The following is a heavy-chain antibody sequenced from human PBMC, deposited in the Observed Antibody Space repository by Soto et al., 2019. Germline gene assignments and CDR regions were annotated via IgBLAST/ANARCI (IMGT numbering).Heavy chain of an antibody. V-gene: IGHV3-7*01. CDR3: ARGYSGSSYYFDY. J-gene: IGHJ4*01. Sequence: GGSLRLSCAASGFTFSSYWVSWVRQAPGKGLEWVANIKQDGSEKYYVDSMKVRFTISRDNAKNSLYLQMNSLRAEDTSVYYCARGYSGSSYYFDYWGQGTLVTVYS. CDR1: GFTFSSYW. CDR2: IKQDGSEK. D-gene: IGHD6-13*01.